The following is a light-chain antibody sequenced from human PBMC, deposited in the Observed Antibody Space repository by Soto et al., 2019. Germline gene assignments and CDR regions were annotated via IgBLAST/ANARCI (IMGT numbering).Light chain of an antibody. CDR2: WAS. J-gene: IGKJ1*01. CDR1: QSVLYGPNNNNY. CDR3: HQYINAPWT. Sequence: DFVMTQSPDSLAVSLGERATINCKSSQSVLYGPNNNNYLSWYQQKPGQPPKLLIYWASTRESGVPDRFSGSGSGTDFSLTISSLQAEDVEGYYCHQYINAPWTFGQGTKVEIK. V-gene: IGKV4-1*01.